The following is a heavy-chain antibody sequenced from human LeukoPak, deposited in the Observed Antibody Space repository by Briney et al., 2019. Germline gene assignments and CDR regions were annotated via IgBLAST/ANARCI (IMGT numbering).Heavy chain of an antibody. CDR1: GGTFSSYA. CDR3: ARNDIVATAFHY. D-gene: IGHD5-12*01. Sequence: ASVKVSCKASGGTFSSYAISWVRQAPGQGLEWMGRIIPIFGTANYAQKFQGRVTITTDESTSTAYMELSSLRSEDTAVYYCARNDIVATAFHYWGQGTLVTVSS. CDR2: IIPIFGTA. J-gene: IGHJ4*02. V-gene: IGHV1-69*05.